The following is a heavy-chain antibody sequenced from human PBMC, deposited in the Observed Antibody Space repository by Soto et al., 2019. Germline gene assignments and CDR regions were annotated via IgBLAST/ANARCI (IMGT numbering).Heavy chain of an antibody. CDR2: IIPLFGTT. CDR3: AAELGFGKLSVV. V-gene: IGHV1-69*01. CDR1: GDTFKNCV. D-gene: IGHD3-10*01. Sequence: QVQVVQSGVEVRRPGSSVKVSCKASGDTFKNCVISWVRQAPGQGLEWMGGIIPLFGTTDFAQRFQRRLTITTDESTTTDYMELSRMRSEDPATYYCAAELGFGKLSVVWGQGTTVIVSS. J-gene: IGHJ6*02.